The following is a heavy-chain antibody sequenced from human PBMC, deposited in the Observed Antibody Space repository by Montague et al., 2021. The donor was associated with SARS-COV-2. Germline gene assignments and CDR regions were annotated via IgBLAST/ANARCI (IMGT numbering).Heavy chain of an antibody. Sequence: TLSLTCTVSGASISSGGYYWSWIRQPPGKGLEWIGYIYYSGSTYYNPSLKSRLTISVDTSKNRFSLKLSSVTAADTAMYYCARAGVVGLTTRNWFDPWGQGTLVTVSS. D-gene: IGHD1-26*01. CDR2: IYYSGST. CDR1: GASISSGGYY. CDR3: ARAGVVGLTTRNWFDP. J-gene: IGHJ5*02. V-gene: IGHV4-31*03.